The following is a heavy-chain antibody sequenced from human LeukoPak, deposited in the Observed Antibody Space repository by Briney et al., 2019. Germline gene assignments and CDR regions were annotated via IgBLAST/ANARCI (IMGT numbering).Heavy chain of an antibody. D-gene: IGHD5-18*01. CDR1: GFTFSSHG. CDR2: IWYDGSHT. V-gene: IGHV3-33*01. CDR3: ARDPQHSMDV. Sequence: GRSLRLSCVGSGFTFSSHGMHWVRQAPGKGLEWVAVIWYDGSHTYYAESVKGRFTISRDDSKNTLYLQMNSLRAEDTGIYYCARDPQHSMDVWGQATTVTVSS. J-gene: IGHJ6*02.